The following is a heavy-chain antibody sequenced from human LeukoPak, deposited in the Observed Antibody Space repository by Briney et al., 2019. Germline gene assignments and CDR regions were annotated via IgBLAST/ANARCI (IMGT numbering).Heavy chain of an antibody. D-gene: IGHD2-15*01. J-gene: IGHJ3*02. CDR3: ARAMDCSGGSCYLNDAFDI. Sequence: SETLSLTCTVSGGSISSGSYYWSWIRQPAGKGLEWIGRIYTSGSTNYNPSLKSRVTISVDRSKNQFSLKLSSVTAADTAVYYCARAMDCSGGSCYLNDAFDIWGQGTMVTVSS. V-gene: IGHV4-61*02. CDR1: GGSISSGSYY. CDR2: IYTSGST.